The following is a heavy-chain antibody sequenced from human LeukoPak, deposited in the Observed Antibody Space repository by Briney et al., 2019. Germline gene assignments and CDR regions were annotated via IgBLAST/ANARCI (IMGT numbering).Heavy chain of an antibody. Sequence: SETLSLTRSVSGGSLTNYYWSWIPHAPGKGLEWIGYIYYGGSTNYNPSPKSGVTISADTSKNQFSPKLSSGTAADTAIYYCARGGGYMGYFDYWGQGTLVTVSS. CDR3: ARGGGYMGYFDY. V-gene: IGHV4-59*01. CDR1: GGSLTNYY. J-gene: IGHJ4*02. D-gene: IGHD3-16*01. CDR2: IYYGGST.